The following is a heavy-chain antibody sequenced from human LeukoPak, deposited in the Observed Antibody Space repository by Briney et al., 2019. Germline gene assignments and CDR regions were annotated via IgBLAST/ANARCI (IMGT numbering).Heavy chain of an antibody. CDR3: ARSLGVVAPYYYYYGMDV. J-gene: IGHJ6*02. CDR1: GFTFSSYW. V-gene: IGHV3-7*01. Sequence: GGSLRLSCAASGFTFSSYWMSWVRQAPRKGLEWVANIKQDGSEKHYVDSVKGRFTISRNNAQNSLYLQMNSLRAEDTAVYYCARSLGVVAPYYYYYGMDVWGQGTTVTVPS. D-gene: IGHD3-3*01. CDR2: IKQDGSEK.